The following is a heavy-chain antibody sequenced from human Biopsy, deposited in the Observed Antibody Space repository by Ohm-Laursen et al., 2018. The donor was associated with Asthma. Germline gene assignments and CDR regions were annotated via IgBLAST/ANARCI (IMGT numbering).Heavy chain of an antibody. Sequence: SDTLSLTCAVSNGSISSNFYYWGWIRQPPGKGLEWVGSIHKNGIGYYKSSLKSRLTIPVDTSKNQFSLKVTSVTAADTAVYYCARQKLAAAEGPFDLWGQGTMVTVSS. J-gene: IGHJ3*01. D-gene: IGHD6-13*01. CDR1: NGSISSNFYY. V-gene: IGHV4-39*01. CDR2: IHKNGIG. CDR3: ARQKLAAAEGPFDL.